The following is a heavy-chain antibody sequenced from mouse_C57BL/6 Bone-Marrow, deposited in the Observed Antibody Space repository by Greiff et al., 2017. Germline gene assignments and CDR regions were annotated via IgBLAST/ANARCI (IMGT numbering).Heavy chain of an antibody. D-gene: IGHD1-1*01. CDR2: IYPGSGNT. J-gene: IGHJ2*01. V-gene: IGHV1-76*01. CDR3: AMRYYGSSYERTNFDY. CDR1: GYTFTDYY. Sequence: VQLVESGAELVRPGASVKLSCKASGYTFTDYYINWVKQRPGQGLEWIARIYPGSGNTYYNEKFKGKATLTAEKSSSTAYMQLSSLTSEYSAVYFCAMRYYGSSYERTNFDYWGQGTTLTVSS.